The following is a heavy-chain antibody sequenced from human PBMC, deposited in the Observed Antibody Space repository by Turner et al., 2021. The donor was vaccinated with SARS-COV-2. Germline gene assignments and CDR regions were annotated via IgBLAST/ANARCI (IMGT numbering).Heavy chain of an antibody. Sequence: QVQLVQSGAEVKKPGSSVKVSCNASGGTFNSYAITWVRQAPGQGLEWMGGIIPIFGTANYAQKFQGRVTITADKSTSTAYMELSSLTSEDTAVYYCARDRDYDSSGYWEQSWGQGTLVTVSS. V-gene: IGHV1-69*06. CDR1: GGTFNSYA. D-gene: IGHD3-22*01. CDR3: ARDRDYDSSGYWEQS. J-gene: IGHJ4*02. CDR2: IIPIFGTA.